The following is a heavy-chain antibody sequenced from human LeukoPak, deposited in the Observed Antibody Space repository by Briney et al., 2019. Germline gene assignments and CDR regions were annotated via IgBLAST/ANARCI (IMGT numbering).Heavy chain of an antibody. D-gene: IGHD3-3*01. CDR3: TGVVIGNYYYYYMDV. Sequence: TDGGTTDYAAPVKGRFTISRDDSKNTLYLQMNSLKTEDTAVYYCTGVVIGNYYYYYMDVWGKGTTVTVSS. V-gene: IGHV3-15*01. J-gene: IGHJ6*03. CDR2: TDGGTT.